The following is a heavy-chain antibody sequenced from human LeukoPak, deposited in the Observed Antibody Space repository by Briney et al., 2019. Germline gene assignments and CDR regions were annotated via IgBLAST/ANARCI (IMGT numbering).Heavy chain of an antibody. CDR3: ARPGGVDTAMGQFDY. J-gene: IGHJ4*02. CDR1: GGSISSSSYY. D-gene: IGHD5-18*01. Sequence: SSETLSLTCTVSGGSISSSSYYWGWIRQPPGKGLEWIGSIYYSGSTYYNPSLKSRVTISVDTSKNQFSLKLSSVTAADTAVYYCARPGGVDTAMGQFDYWGQGTLVTVSS. V-gene: IGHV4-39*01. CDR2: IYYSGST.